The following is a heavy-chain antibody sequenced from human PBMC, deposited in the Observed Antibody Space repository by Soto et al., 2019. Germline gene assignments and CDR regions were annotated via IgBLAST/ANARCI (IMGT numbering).Heavy chain of an antibody. CDR1: GLTFSSYG. CDR2: IWYDGSNK. CDR3: ARARYSSITIFGVAAYYYFGMDD. J-gene: IGHJ6*02. D-gene: IGHD3-3*01. Sequence: GGSLRLSCAASGLTFSSYGMHWVRQAPGKGLEWVAVIWYDGSNKYYADSVKGRFTISRDNSKNTLYLQMNSLRAEDTAVYYCARARYSSITIFGVAAYYYFGMDDWVQGTTVTV. V-gene: IGHV3-33*08.